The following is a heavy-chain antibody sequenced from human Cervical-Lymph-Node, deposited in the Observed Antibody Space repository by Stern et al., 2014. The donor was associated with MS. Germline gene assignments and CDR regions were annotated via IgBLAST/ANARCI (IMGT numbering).Heavy chain of an antibody. Sequence: QVQLQESGPGLVEPSGTLSLTCTVSGDSISSDNWWSWVRQFPGKGLEWIGEIHHSGTTNYHPSLESRPTISIDKSQNQVSLNLRSGPAADTAVYFCSRASLSGYDWFDPWGQGTLVTVSS. J-gene: IGHJ5*02. CDR1: GDSISSDNW. D-gene: IGHD5-12*01. CDR3: SRASLSGYDWFDP. CDR2: IHHSGTT. V-gene: IGHV4-4*02.